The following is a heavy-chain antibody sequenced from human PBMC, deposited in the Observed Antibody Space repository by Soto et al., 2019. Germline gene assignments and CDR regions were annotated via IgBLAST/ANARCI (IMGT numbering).Heavy chain of an antibody. J-gene: IGHJ5*02. CDR1: GGSFSSYY. CDR3: ARGLKGELRFLEWLLIAWFDP. V-gene: IGHV4-34*01. CDR2: INHSGST. Sequence: SETLSLTCAVYGGSFSSYYWSWIRQPPGKGLEWIGEINHSGSTNYNPSLKSRVTISVDTSKNQFSLKLSSVTAADTAVYYCARGLKGELRFLEWLLIAWFDPWGQGTLVTVSS. D-gene: IGHD3-3*01.